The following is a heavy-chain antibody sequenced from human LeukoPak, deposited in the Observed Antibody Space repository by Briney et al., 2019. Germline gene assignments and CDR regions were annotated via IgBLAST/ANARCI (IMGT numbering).Heavy chain of an antibody. CDR2: ISADNGNT. V-gene: IGHV1-18*01. D-gene: IGHD3-22*01. CDR3: ARTDYYDSIMDV. J-gene: IGHJ6*02. Sequence: ASVKVSCKASGYTFTSYGISWVRQAPGQGLEWMGWISADNGNTNYAQKLQGRVTMTTDTSTSTAYMELRSLRSDDTAVYYCARTDYYDSIMDVWGQGTTVTVSS. CDR1: GYTFTSYG.